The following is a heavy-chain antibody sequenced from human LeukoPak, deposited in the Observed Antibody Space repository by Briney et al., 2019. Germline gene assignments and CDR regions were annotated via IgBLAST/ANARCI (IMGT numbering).Heavy chain of an antibody. Sequence: GGSLRLSCSASGFTFSSYAMHWVRQAPGKGLEYVSAINNNGDSTYYVDSVKGRFTISRDNSKNTLYLQMNSLRAEDTAVYYCANSRASFDIWGQGTMVTVSS. CDR2: INNNGDST. V-gene: IGHV3-64*04. D-gene: IGHD2-15*01. J-gene: IGHJ3*02. CDR3: ANSRASFDI. CDR1: GFTFSSYA.